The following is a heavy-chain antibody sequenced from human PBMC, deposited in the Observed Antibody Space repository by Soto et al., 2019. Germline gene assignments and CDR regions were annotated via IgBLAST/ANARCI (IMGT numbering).Heavy chain of an antibody. J-gene: IGHJ5*02. CDR1: GFTFSSYG. D-gene: IGHD1-7*01. CDR3: ARDKEAGTTSLFDP. V-gene: IGHV3-33*01. Sequence: XVSLRLSCAASGFTFSSYGMHWVCQAPGKGLEWVAGIWYDGSNKYYADSVKGRFTISRDNSKNTLYLEMNSLRAEDTAVYYCARDKEAGTTSLFDPWGQGTLVTVSS. CDR2: IWYDGSNK.